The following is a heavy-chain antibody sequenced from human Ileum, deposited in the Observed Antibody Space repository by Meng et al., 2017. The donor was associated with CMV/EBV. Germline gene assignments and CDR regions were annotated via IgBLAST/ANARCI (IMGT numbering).Heavy chain of an antibody. V-gene: IGHV3-30*02. D-gene: IGHD1-26*01. CDR3: AKDPELGY. CDR2: IWYDESTK. CDR1: GFTFSSSG. J-gene: IGHJ4*02. Sequence: GESLKISCAASGFTFSSSGMHRVRQAPGRGLEWVAFIWYDESTKYYADSVKGRFTISRDISKKTLYLQMNSLRTEDKAVYYCAKDPELGYWGQGALVTVSS.